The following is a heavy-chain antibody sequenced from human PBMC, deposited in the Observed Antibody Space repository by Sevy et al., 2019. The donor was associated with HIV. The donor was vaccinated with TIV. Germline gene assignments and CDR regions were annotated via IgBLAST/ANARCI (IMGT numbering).Heavy chain of an antibody. J-gene: IGHJ3*01. CDR1: GFIFSKFG. Sequence: GGSLSLSCAASGFIFSKFGMHWVRQAPGKGLEWVIFIRYDGSTKYYVESVKGRFTISRDNSKNTLYLQMNSLRPEDTAVYYCAKGLGMVQGALLSDDVWGQGTMVTVSS. CDR3: AKGLGMVQGALLSDDV. D-gene: IGHD3-10*01. V-gene: IGHV3-30*02. CDR2: IRYDGSTK.